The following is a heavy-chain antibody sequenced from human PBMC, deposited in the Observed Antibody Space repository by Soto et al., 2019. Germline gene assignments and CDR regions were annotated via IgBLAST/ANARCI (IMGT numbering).Heavy chain of an antibody. Sequence: PSETLSLPCTVSCGSISSSSYYWGWIRHPPGKGLEWIGSIYYSGSTYYNPSLKSRVTISVGTSKRQFSRKLSSVTAADTAVDYCARRRTRYSSSSTRFGESCYYGMDVWGQGTTVTVSS. D-gene: IGHD6-6*01. CDR2: IYYSGST. J-gene: IGHJ6*02. CDR3: ARRRTRYSSSSTRFGESCYYGMDV. V-gene: IGHV4-39*01. CDR1: CGSISSSSYY.